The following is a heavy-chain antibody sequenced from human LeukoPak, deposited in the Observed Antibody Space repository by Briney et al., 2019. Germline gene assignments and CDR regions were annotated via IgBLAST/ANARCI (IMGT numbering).Heavy chain of an antibody. CDR3: ARVPNDYYYYMDV. J-gene: IGHJ6*03. CDR1: GGSFSGYY. Sequence: PSETLSLTCAVYGGSFSGYYWSWIRQPPGKGLEWIGEINHSGSTNYNPSLKSRVTISVDTSKNQFSLKLSSVTAADTAVYYCARVPNDYYYYMDVWGKGTTVTVSS. D-gene: IGHD1-1*01. V-gene: IGHV4-34*01. CDR2: INHSGST.